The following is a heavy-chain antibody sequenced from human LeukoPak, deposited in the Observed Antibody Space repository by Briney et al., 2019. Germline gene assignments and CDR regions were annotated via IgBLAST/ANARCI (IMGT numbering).Heavy chain of an antibody. CDR2: ITWDGGST. Sequence: PGGSLRLSCAASGFTFDDYTMHWVRQAPGKGLEWVSLITWDGGSTYYADSVKGRFTISRDNSKNTLYLQMNSLRAEDTAVYYCAKGYDFWSGYSAYYYYYYMDVWGKGTTVTVSS. D-gene: IGHD3-3*01. CDR3: AKGYDFWSGYSAYYYYYYMDV. V-gene: IGHV3-43*01. J-gene: IGHJ6*03. CDR1: GFTFDDYT.